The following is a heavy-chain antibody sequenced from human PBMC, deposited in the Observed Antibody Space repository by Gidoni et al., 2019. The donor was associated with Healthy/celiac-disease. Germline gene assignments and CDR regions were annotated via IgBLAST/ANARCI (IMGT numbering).Heavy chain of an antibody. CDR1: GSTITSYG. CDR3: ARDVKWNSLNWFDP. Sequence: QFQLVPSGAEVQKPGSSVKFSCKASGSTITSYGISWVRQAPGQGLEWMGWITADNGNTNDAQKLQGRGTRTTDTSTSTAYRERGSLRSDDTEVYYWARDVKWNSLNWFDPGGKGTLVTVSS. CDR2: ITADNGNT. V-gene: IGHV1-18*04. J-gene: IGHJ5*02. D-gene: IGHD1-20*01.